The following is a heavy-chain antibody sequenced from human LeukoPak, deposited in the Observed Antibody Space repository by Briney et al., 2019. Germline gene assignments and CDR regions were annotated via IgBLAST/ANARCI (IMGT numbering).Heavy chain of an antibody. CDR2: IYYSGST. J-gene: IGHJ6*02. CDR1: GGSISSYY. V-gene: IGHV4-59*01. CDR3: ARDPRIAAAGTSRGDYYYYGMDV. D-gene: IGHD6-13*01. Sequence: SETLSLTCTVSGGSISSYYWSWIRQPPGKGLEWIGYIYYSGSTNYNPSLKSRATISVDTSKNQFSLKLSSVTAADTAVYYCARDPRIAAAGTSRGDYYYYGMDVWGQGTTVTVSS.